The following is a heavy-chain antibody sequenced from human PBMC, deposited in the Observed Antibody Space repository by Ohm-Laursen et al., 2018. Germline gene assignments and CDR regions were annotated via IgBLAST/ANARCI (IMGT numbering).Heavy chain of an antibody. CDR3: AKCLARSAARLDY. Sequence: SLRLSCAASGFTFSSFAMSWVRQAPGKGLEWVSAITAAGGSTYYADSVKGRFTISRDNSKNTLYLQTNSLRAEDTAVYYCAKCLARSAARLDYWGQGTLVTVSS. D-gene: IGHD6-6*01. J-gene: IGHJ4*02. CDR1: GFTFSSFA. CDR2: ITAAGGST. V-gene: IGHV3-23*01.